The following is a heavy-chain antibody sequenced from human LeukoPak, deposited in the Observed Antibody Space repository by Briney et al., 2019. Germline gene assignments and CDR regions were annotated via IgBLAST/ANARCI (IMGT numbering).Heavy chain of an antibody. Sequence: SETLSLTCAVYGGSFSGYYWSWIRQPPGKGLEWIGEINHSGSTNYNSPLKSRVTISVDTSKNQFSLKVSSVTAADTAVYYCAKKKMRRYSYGYPHWGQGTLVTVSS. V-gene: IGHV4-34*01. CDR3: AKKKMRRYSYGYPH. CDR2: INHSGST. CDR1: GGSFSGYY. D-gene: IGHD5-18*01. J-gene: IGHJ4*02.